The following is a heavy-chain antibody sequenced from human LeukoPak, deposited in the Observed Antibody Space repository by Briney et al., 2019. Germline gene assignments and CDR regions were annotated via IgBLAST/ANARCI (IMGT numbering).Heavy chain of an antibody. CDR1: GGTFSIYA. V-gene: IGHV1-69*13. D-gene: IGHD3-10*01. J-gene: IGHJ6*02. CDR2: IIPIFGTA. CDR3: ASPFGEAFYYYYYGMDV. Sequence: SVKVSCKASGGTFSIYAISWVRQAPGQGLEWMGGIIPIFGTANYAQKFQGRVTITADESTSTAYMELSSLRSEDTAVYYCASPFGEAFYYYYYGMDVWGQRTTVTVSS.